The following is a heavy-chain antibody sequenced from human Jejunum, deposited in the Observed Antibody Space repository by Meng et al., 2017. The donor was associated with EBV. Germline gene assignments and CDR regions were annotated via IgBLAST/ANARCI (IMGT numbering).Heavy chain of an antibody. CDR3: AKAATIIRGALDY. D-gene: IGHD3-10*01. V-gene: IGHV3-23*04. CDR2: ISGSGGTT. J-gene: IGHJ4*02. CDR1: GLTFSSYG. Sequence: VQMVESGGGLAQPGGSLRLAGAASGLTFSSYGMSWVRQAPGKGLEWVSVISGSGGTTYYADSVKGRFSISSDSSNNMVYLQMNTLRAEDTAVYYCAKAATIIRGALDYWGQGTLVTVSS.